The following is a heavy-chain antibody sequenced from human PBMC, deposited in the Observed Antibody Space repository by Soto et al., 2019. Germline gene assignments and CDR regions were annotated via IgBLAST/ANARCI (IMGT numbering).Heavy chain of an antibody. CDR1: GVSLNTADTW. D-gene: IGHD2-8*01. Sequence: QVQLQESGSGLVKPSQSLSLTCTVSGVSLNTADTWWSWIRQSPGKGLEFIGYYHSGGSTYYGASFRSRVIISADTSNRQFSLKLSAVTVADKAVYFCVRSRQRESGNGYGLDDWGQGPTVTVSS. J-gene: IGHJ6*02. CDR2: YHSGGST. CDR3: VRSRQRESGNGYGLDD. V-gene: IGHV4-30-4*01.